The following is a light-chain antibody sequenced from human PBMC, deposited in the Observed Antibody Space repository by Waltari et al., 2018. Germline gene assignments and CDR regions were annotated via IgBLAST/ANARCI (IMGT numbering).Light chain of an antibody. J-gene: IGLJ3*02. V-gene: IGLV1-40*01. CDR2: RNT. Sequence: QSVLTQPPSISGAPGQKVTIPCTGGSSNFGAGYDVHWYQQFPGAAPKLLIFRNTNRASGVPGRFSASKSGTSASLAIVVLQSEDEGVYYCQSFDSSLSASVFGGGTKLTVL. CDR3: QSFDSSLSASV. CDR1: SSNFGAGYD.